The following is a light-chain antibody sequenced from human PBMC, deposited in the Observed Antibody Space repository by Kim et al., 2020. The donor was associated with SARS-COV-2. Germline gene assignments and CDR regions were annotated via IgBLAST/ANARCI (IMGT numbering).Light chain of an antibody. V-gene: IGLV2-11*01. CDR3: CSYAGSYTYV. CDR1: SRDVGGYNY. Sequence: GQSVTISCTGTSRDVGGYNYVSWNQQHPGKAPKLMIYDVSKRPSGVPDRFSGSKSGNTASLTISGLQAEDEADYYCCSYAGSYTYVFGTGTKVTVL. J-gene: IGLJ1*01. CDR2: DVS.